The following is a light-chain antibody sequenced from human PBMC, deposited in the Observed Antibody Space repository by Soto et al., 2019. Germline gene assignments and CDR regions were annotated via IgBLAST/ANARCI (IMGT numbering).Light chain of an antibody. CDR2: GTS. J-gene: IGKJ1*01. CDR3: QQYGSSGT. Sequence: EIVLTQSPGTLSLSPGQRATLSCRASQSVSSVNLAWYQQKPGQAPRLLIYGTSNRATGIPDRFTGSGSGTDFTLTISRLEPEDFAVYYCQQYGSSGTFGQGTKVDIK. CDR1: QSVSSVN. V-gene: IGKV3-20*01.